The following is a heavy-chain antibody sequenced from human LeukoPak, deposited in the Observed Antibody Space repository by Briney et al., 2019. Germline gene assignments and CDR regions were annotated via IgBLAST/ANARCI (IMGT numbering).Heavy chain of an antibody. D-gene: IGHD3-10*01. CDR3: ARDVGGSGRYYLHNWFDP. J-gene: IGHJ5*02. Sequence: PAETLSLTCTVSGGSISSYYWSWIRQPAGRGLEWIGRIYTSGSTNYNPSLKSRVTMSVDTSKNQFSLKLSSVNAADTAVYYFARDVGGSGRYYLHNWFDPGGEGTLVTVS. V-gene: IGHV4-4*07. CDR1: GGSISSYY. CDR2: IYTSGST.